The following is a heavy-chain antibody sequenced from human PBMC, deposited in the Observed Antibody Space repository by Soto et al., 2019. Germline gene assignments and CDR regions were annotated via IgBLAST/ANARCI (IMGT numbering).Heavy chain of an antibody. CDR2: ISCDGSNK. CDR3: AKDWLGYCSSTSCYNPDY. D-gene: IGHD2-2*02. J-gene: IGHJ4*02. Sequence: GGSLRLSCAASGFTFSSYGMHWVRQAPGKGLEWVAVISCDGSNKYYADSVKGRFTISRDNSKNTLYLQMNSLRAEDTAVYYCAKDWLGYCSSTSCYNPDYWGQGTLVTVSS. CDR1: GFTFSSYG. V-gene: IGHV3-30*18.